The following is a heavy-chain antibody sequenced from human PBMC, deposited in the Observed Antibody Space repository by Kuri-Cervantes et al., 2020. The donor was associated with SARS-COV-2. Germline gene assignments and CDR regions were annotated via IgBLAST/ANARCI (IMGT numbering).Heavy chain of an antibody. CDR3: ARIPSTIFGVVIGGLDV. V-gene: IGHV3-7*01. D-gene: IGHD3-3*01. CDR1: GFTFGDYA. J-gene: IGHJ6*04. Sequence: GESLKISCTASGFTFGDYAMSWVRQAPGKGLEWVANIKQDGSEKYYVDSVKGRFTISRDNAKNSLYLQMNSLRAEDTAVYYCARIPSTIFGVVIGGLDVWGKGTTVTVSS. CDR2: IKQDGSEK.